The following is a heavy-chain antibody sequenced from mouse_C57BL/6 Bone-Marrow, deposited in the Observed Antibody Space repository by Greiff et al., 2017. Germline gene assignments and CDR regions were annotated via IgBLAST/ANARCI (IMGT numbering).Heavy chain of an antibody. CDR2: IYPTSGRT. Sequence: QVQLQQPGAELVKPGASVKMSCTASGYTFTSYWITWVKQRPGPGLEWIGDIYPTSGRTNYNEKFKSKSILTVDTSSNTAYMQLSSLTSEDTAVFYCARSGPLGRSFDYWGQGTTLTVSS. CDR3: ARSGPLGRSFDY. J-gene: IGHJ2*01. D-gene: IGHD4-1*01. V-gene: IGHV1-55*01. CDR1: GYTFTSYW.